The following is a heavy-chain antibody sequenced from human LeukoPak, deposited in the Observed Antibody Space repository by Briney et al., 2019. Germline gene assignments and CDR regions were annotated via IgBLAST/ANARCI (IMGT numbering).Heavy chain of an antibody. CDR1: DGSISSSSYY. J-gene: IGHJ6*02. CDR3: ARDSGSRVGATTYYYYGMDV. V-gene: IGHV4-39*07. Sequence: PSETLSLTCTVSDGSISSSSYYWGWIRQPPGKGLEWIGSIYYSGSTYYNPSLKSRVTISVDTSKNQFSLKLSSVTAADTAVYYCARDSGSRVGATTYYYYGMDVWGQGTTVTVSS. D-gene: IGHD1-26*01. CDR2: IYYSGST.